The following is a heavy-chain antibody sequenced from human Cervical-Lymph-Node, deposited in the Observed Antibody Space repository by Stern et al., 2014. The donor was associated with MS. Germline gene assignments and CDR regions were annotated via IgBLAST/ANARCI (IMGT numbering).Heavy chain of an antibody. CDR3: AAGPFWSGYHYYFEY. J-gene: IGHJ4*02. CDR1: GYTFTSYD. Sequence: QVQLVQSGAEVKKPGASVKVSCKASGYTFTSYDINWVRPATGQGLEWMGWMNPNSANTGYAQQFQGRVTITRNTSISTAYMELSSLRSEDTAVYYCAAGPFWSGYHYYFEYWGQGTLVTVSS. CDR2: MNPNSANT. D-gene: IGHD3-3*01. V-gene: IGHV1-8*01.